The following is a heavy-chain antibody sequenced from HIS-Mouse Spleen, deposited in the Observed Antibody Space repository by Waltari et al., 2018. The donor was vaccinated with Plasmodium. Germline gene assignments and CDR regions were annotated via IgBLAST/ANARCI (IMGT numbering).Heavy chain of an antibody. Sequence: QVQLQQWGAGLLKPSETLSLTCAVYGGSFSGYYWSWIRQPPGKGLEWIGEINQSGSHNYNPSLKSRVTISVDTSKNQFSLKLSSVTAADTAVYYCARVTSSGVYWYFDLWGRGTLVTVSS. J-gene: IGHJ2*01. CDR3: ARVTSSGVYWYFDL. D-gene: IGHD3-3*01. V-gene: IGHV4-34*01. CDR1: GGSFSGYY. CDR2: INQSGSH.